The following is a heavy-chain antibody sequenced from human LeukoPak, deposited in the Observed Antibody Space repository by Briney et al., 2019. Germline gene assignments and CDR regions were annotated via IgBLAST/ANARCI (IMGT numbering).Heavy chain of an antibody. J-gene: IGHJ4*02. D-gene: IGHD6-13*01. CDR1: GFTFSSYG. Sequence: PGRSLRLSCAASGFTFSSYGMHWVRQAPGKGLEWVAVISYDGSNKYYADSVKGRFTISRDNSKNTLYLQMNSLRAEDTAVYYCAKGLWQQLFPILLLFDYWGQGTLVTVSS. V-gene: IGHV3-30*18. CDR3: AKGLWQQLFPILLLFDY. CDR2: ISYDGSNK.